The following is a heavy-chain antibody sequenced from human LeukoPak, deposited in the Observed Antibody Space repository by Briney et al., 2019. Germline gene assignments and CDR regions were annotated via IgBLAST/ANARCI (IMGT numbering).Heavy chain of an antibody. J-gene: IGHJ4*02. Sequence: PGGSLRLSCAASGFTVSSNYMSWVRQAPGKGLEWVSSIYSGGSTYYADSVKGRFTISRDNSKNTVYLQMNSLRAEDTAVYYCARDALHTAHFDYWGQGTLVTVSS. V-gene: IGHV3-53*01. CDR3: ARDALHTAHFDY. CDR2: IYSGGST. D-gene: IGHD5-18*01. CDR1: GFTVSSNY.